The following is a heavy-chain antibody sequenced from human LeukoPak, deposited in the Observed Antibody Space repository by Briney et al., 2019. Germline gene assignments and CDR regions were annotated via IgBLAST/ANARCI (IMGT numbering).Heavy chain of an antibody. CDR2: ISGSGGST. CDR1: GFTFSSYA. J-gene: IGHJ5*02. CDR3: ARVVPAASDWFDP. Sequence: PGASLRLSCVASGFTFSSYAMSWVRQAPGKGLEWVSTISGSGGSTYSADSVKGRFTISRDNSKNTLYLQMNSLRAEDTAVYYCARVVPAASDWFDPWGQGTLVTVPS. V-gene: IGHV3-23*01. D-gene: IGHD2-2*01.